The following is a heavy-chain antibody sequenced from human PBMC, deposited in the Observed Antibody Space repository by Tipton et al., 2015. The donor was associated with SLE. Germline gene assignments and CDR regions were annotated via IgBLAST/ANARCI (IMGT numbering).Heavy chain of an antibody. CDR1: GGSISSYY. Sequence: TLSLTCTVSGGSISSYYWSWIRQPPGKGLEWIGYIYYRGSTNYNPSLKSRVTISVDTSKNQFSLKLSSVTAADTAVYYCAATFTAARGMGVWGQGTTAAASS. V-gene: IGHV4-59*01. J-gene: IGHJ6*02. CDR3: AATFTAARGMGV. CDR2: IYYRGST. D-gene: IGHD3-16*01.